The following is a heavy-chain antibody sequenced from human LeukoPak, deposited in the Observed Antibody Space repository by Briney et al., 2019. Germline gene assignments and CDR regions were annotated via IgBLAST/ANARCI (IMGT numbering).Heavy chain of an antibody. V-gene: IGHV4-61*02. CDR1: GGSISSGSYY. D-gene: IGHD6-19*01. J-gene: IGHJ5*02. CDR3: ARDGGSGWPYNWFDP. Sequence: ALSLTCTVSGGSISSGSYYWSWIRQPAGKGLEWIGRIYTSGSTNYNPSLKSRVTISVDTSKNQFSLKLSSVTAADTAVYYCARDGGSGWPYNWFDPWGQGTLVTVSS. CDR2: IYTSGST.